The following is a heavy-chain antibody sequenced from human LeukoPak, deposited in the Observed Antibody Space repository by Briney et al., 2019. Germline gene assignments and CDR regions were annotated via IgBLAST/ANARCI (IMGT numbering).Heavy chain of an antibody. CDR1: GFTFSSYA. D-gene: IGHD1-26*01. CDR2: ISYDGSNK. Sequence: GGSLRLSCAASGFTFSSYAMHWVRQAPGKGLEWVAVISYDGSNKYYADSVKGRFTISRDNSKNTLYLQMNSLRAEDTAVYYCARGPAPSGSYCFDYWGQGTLVTVSS. J-gene: IGHJ4*02. CDR3: ARGPAPSGSYCFDY. V-gene: IGHV3-30-3*01.